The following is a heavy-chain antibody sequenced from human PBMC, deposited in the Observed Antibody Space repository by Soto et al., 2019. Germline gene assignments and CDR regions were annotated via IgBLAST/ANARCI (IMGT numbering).Heavy chain of an antibody. D-gene: IGHD3-22*01. CDR1: GFTFSSYS. V-gene: IGHV3-48*02. Sequence: GSLRLSCAASGFTFSSYSMNWVRQAPGKGLEWVSYISSSSSTIYYADSVKGRFTISRDNAKNSLYLQMNSLRDEDTAVYYCARDTWTYYYDSSGYSDAFDIWGQGTMVTVSS. CDR2: ISSSSSTI. J-gene: IGHJ3*02. CDR3: ARDTWTYYYDSSGYSDAFDI.